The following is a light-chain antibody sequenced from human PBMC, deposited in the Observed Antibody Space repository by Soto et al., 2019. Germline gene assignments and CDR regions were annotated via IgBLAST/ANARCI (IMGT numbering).Light chain of an antibody. CDR2: SAS. Sequence: EIVLTQSPGTLSLSPGERATLSCRASQSVSISSLAWYQQKPGQAPRLLIYSASIRATVIPDRFSGSGSGTDFTLTISRLEPEDFAVYYCQQYGRSSYTFGQGTNLEIK. J-gene: IGKJ2*01. CDR1: QSVSISS. V-gene: IGKV3-20*01. CDR3: QQYGRSSYT.